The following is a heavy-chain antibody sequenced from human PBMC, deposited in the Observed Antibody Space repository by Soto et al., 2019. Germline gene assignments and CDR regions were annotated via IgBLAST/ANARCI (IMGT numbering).Heavy chain of an antibody. CDR1: GFTFSSYE. CDR2: ISNSGSTI. CDR3: ASRSATVLSLTY. D-gene: IGHD2-8*01. V-gene: IGHV3-48*03. Sequence: PGGSLRLSCAASGFTFSSYEMNWVRQAPGKGLEWVSYISNSGSTIYYADSVKGRFTISRDNAKNSLYLQMNSLRAEDTAVYYCASRSATVLSLTYWGPGTQVTVSS. J-gene: IGHJ4*02.